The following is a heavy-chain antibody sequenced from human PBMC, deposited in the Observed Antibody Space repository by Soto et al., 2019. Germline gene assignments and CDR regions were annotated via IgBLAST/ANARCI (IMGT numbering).Heavy chain of an antibody. CDR2: IWYDGSNK. Sequence: GSLRLSCAASGFTFSSYGMHWVRQAPGKGLEWVAVIWYDGSNKYYADSVKGRFTISRDNSKNTLYLQMNSLRAEDTAVYYCARDLMVAATIPDGMDVWGQGTTVTVSS. J-gene: IGHJ6*02. D-gene: IGHD2-15*01. CDR3: ARDLMVAATIPDGMDV. CDR1: GFTFSSYG. V-gene: IGHV3-33*01.